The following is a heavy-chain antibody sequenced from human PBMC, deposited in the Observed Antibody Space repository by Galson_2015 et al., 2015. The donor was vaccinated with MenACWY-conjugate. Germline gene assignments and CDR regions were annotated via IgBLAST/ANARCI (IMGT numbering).Heavy chain of an antibody. J-gene: IGHJ4*01. V-gene: IGHV3-74*01. CDR1: GFTFSSYW. CDR2: INGDGSST. Sequence: SLRLSCAASGFTFSSYWIHWVRQVPGKGPVWVSHINGDGSSTSYADSVKGRFTISRDNAKNTVFLQMNSLRAEDTAVYYCTRSFHYWGHGTLVTVSS. CDR3: TRSFHY.